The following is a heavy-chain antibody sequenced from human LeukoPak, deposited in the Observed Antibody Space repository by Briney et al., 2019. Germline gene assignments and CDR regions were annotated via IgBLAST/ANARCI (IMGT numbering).Heavy chain of an antibody. CDR1: GFTVSSNY. V-gene: IGHV3-66*01. Sequence: PGGSLRLSCAASGFTVSSNYMSWVRQAPGKGLEWVSVIYSGGSTYYADSVKGRFTISRDNSKNTLYLQMNSLRAEDTAVYYCASSYGSGSYYKAALDYWGQGTLVTVSS. CDR3: ASSYGSGSYYKAALDY. CDR2: IYSGGST. J-gene: IGHJ4*02. D-gene: IGHD3-10*01.